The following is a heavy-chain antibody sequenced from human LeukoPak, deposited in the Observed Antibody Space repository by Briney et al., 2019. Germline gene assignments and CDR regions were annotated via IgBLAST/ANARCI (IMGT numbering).Heavy chain of an antibody. CDR2: IYYSGST. CDR1: GGSISSSSYY. V-gene: IGHV4-39*01. Sequence: SETLSLTCTASGGSISSSSYYWGWIRQPPGKGLEWIGSIYYSGSTYYNPSLKSRVTISVDTSKNQLSLKLSSVTAADTAVYYCARYCSSTSCPAYYYYGMDVWGQGTTVTASS. D-gene: IGHD2-2*01. CDR3: ARYCSSTSCPAYYYYGMDV. J-gene: IGHJ6*02.